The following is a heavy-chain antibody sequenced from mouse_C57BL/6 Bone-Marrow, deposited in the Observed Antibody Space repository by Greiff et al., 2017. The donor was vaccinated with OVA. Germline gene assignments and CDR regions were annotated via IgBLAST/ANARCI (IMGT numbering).Heavy chain of an antibody. CDR1: GYTFTSYW. CDR2: IHPNSGST. V-gene: IGHV1-64*01. Sequence: VQLQQPGAELVKPGASVKLSCKASGYTFTSYWMHWVKQRPGQGLEWIGMIHPNSGSTNYTEKFKSKATLTVDKSSSTAYMQLSSLTSEDSAVYYCASYDSLYFDVWGTGTTVTVSS. J-gene: IGHJ1*03. CDR3: ASYDSLYFDV. D-gene: IGHD2-4*01.